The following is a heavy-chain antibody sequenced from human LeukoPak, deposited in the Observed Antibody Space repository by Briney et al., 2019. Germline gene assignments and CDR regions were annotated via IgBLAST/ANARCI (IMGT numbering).Heavy chain of an antibody. D-gene: IGHD6-13*01. CDR3: ARVSSSWYRMGFDY. CDR1: GGSISSSNW. Sequence: PSGTLSLTCAVSGGSISSSNWWSWVRQPPGKGLEWIGEIYHSGSTNYNPSLKSRVTISVDKSKNQFSLKLSSVTAADTAVYYCARVSSSWYRMGFDYWGQGTLVTVSS. J-gene: IGHJ4*02. CDR2: IYHSGST. V-gene: IGHV4-4*02.